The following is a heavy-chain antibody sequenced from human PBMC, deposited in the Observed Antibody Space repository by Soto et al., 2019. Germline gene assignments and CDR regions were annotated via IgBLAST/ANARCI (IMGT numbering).Heavy chain of an antibody. CDR1: GFTFSSYA. CDR3: VKKFSSNNAAFDI. V-gene: IGHV3-23*01. Sequence: EVQMLESGGGLVQPGGSLGLSCAASGFTFSSYAMSWVRQAPGKGLEWVSAISASGNTPYYADSVKGRFTISRDNSKNTLYLQMNSLRAEDTAVYYCVKKFSSNNAAFDIWGPGTMVTVSS. D-gene: IGHD6-6*01. CDR2: ISASGNTP. J-gene: IGHJ3*02.